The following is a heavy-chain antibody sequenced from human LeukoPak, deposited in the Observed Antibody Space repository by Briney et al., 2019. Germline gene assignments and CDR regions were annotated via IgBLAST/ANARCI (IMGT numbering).Heavy chain of an antibody. V-gene: IGHV5-51*01. CDR1: GYSFTSYW. CDR2: IYPGDSDT. D-gene: IGHD6-13*01. J-gene: IGHJ4*02. Sequence: GESLKISCKGSGYSFTSYWIGWVRQMPGKGLEWMGIIYPGDSDTRYSPSFQGQVTISADKSISTAYLQWSSLKASDTAMYYCASSVGGAAAGTYYFDYWGQGTLVTVSP. CDR3: ASSVGGAAAGTYYFDY.